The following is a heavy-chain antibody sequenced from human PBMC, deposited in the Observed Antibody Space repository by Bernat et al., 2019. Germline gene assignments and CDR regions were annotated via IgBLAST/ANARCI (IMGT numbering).Heavy chain of an antibody. D-gene: IGHD5-18*01. CDR2: ISSSSSYI. CDR3: ARVDTAMVIRGGIDY. Sequence: EVQLVESGGGLVKPGGSLRLSCAASGFTFSSYSMNWVRQAPGKGLEWVSSISSSSSYIYYADSVKGRFTISRDNAKNSLYLQMNSLRAEDTAVYYWARVDTAMVIRGGIDYWGQGTLVTVSS. V-gene: IGHV3-21*01. J-gene: IGHJ4*02. CDR1: GFTFSSYS.